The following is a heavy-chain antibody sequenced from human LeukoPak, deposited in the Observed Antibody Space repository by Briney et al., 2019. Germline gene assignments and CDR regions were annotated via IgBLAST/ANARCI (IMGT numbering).Heavy chain of an antibody. D-gene: IGHD1-14*01. CDR2: IYTGGST. Sequence: GGSLRLSCAASGFTVSSNYMSWVRQAPGKGLEWVSVIYTGGSTYYADSVKGGFTISRDNSTNTLDLQMNSRRAEDTAVYYCARDRPELRLYYWGQGTQVTVSS. CDR3: ARDRPELRLYY. J-gene: IGHJ4*02. CDR1: GFTVSSNY. V-gene: IGHV3-66*01.